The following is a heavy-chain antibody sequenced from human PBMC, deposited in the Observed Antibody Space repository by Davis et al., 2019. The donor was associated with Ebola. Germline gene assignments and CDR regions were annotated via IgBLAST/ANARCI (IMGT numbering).Heavy chain of an antibody. CDR1: GGSVSSGSYY. V-gene: IGHV4-61*01. D-gene: IGHD6-19*01. CDR3: ARIAVAGTVPFDY. CDR2: IYYSGST. Sequence: MPSETLSLTCTVSGGSVSSGSYYWSWIRQPPGKGLEWIGYIYYSGSTNYNPSLKSRVTISVDTSKNQFSLKLSSVTAADTAVYYCARIAVAGTVPFDYWGQGTLVTVSS. J-gene: IGHJ4*02.